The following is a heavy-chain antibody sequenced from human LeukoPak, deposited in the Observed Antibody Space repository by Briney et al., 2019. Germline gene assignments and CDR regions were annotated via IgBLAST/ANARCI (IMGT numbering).Heavy chain of an antibody. V-gene: IGHV1-69*04. CDR1: GGTFSSYA. D-gene: IGHD4-23*01. Sequence: ASVKVSCKASGGTFSSYAISWGRQAPGQGLEWMGRIIPILGIANYEQKFQGRVTITADKSTSTAYMELSSLRPEDTAVYYCARDSGLRWQNWGQGTLVTVSS. CDR2: IIPILGIA. J-gene: IGHJ4*02. CDR3: ARDSGLRWQN.